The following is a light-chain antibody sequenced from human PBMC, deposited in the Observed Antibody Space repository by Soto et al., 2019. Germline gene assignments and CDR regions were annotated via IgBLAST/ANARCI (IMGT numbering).Light chain of an antibody. Sequence: EIVLTQSPGTLSLSPGERATLSCRASQSVSSGYLAWYQQKPGQAPRLLIYGASNRATGIPDRFSGRGSGTDFTLTINRLEPEDFAVYYCQQYARSPLTFGPGTKVDI. CDR1: QSVSSGY. CDR2: GAS. J-gene: IGKJ3*01. V-gene: IGKV3-20*01. CDR3: QQYARSPLT.